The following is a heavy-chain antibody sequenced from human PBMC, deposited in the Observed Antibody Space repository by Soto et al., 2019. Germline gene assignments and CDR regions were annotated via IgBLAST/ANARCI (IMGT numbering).Heavy chain of an antibody. CDR1: GGSLSGATYS. CDR3: ARSREFDY. CDR2: IFPSGTT. V-gene: IGHV4-30-2*01. J-gene: IGHJ4*02. Sequence: SETLSLTCGVSGGSLSGATYSWNWIRQPPGKGLEWTGYIFPSGTTYYNPSLKSRVTISIDVSKNQFSLSLRSLTAADTAVYYCARSREFDYWSQGTLVTVSS.